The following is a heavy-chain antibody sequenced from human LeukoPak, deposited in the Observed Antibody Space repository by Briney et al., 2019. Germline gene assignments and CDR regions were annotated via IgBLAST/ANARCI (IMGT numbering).Heavy chain of an antibody. J-gene: IGHJ4*02. CDR1: GGSFSGYY. V-gene: IGHV4-34*01. Sequence: PSETLSLTCAVYGGSFSGYYWSWTRQPPGKGLEWIGEINHSGSTNYNPSLKSRVTISVDTSKNQFSLKLSSVTAADTAVYYCANRRLGYCSGGSCYSHNDYFDYWGQGTLVTVSS. CDR2: INHSGST. CDR3: ANRRLGYCSGGSCYSHNDYFDY. D-gene: IGHD2-15*01.